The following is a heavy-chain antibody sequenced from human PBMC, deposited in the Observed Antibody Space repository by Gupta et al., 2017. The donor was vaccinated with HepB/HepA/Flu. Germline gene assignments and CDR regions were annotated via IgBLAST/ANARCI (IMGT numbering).Heavy chain of an antibody. Sequence: EVQLVESGGGLVQPGRSLRLSCAASGLTFNGYAFNWVRQAPGKGLEWVSGISWNSGDMAYVDSVKGRFTISRDNAKNSLYLQMNNLRVEDTALYYCARAGTYSSSSGYFNYWGQGTQVTVSS. V-gene: IGHV3-9*01. D-gene: IGHD6-6*01. CDR2: ISWNSGDM. J-gene: IGHJ4*02. CDR1: GLTFNGYA. CDR3: ARAGTYSSSSGYFNY.